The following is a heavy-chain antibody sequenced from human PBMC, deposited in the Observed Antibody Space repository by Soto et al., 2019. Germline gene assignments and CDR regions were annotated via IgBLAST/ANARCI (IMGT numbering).Heavy chain of an antibody. CDR2: IWYDGSNK. D-gene: IGHD6-6*01. J-gene: IGHJ6*02. CDR1: GFTFSSYG. Sequence: QVQLVESGGGVVQPGRSLRLSCAASGFTFSSYGMHWVRQAPGKGLEWVAVIWYDGSNKFYADSVKGRFTISRDNSNNTLYLQMNSLGAEDTAVYYCARAQGIAARVAYYYYGMVLWGQGTTVTVSS. CDR3: ARAQGIAARVAYYYYGMVL. V-gene: IGHV3-33*01.